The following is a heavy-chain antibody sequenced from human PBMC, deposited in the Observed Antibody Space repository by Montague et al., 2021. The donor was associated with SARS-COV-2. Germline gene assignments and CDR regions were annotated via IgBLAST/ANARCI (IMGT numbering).Heavy chain of an antibody. J-gene: IGHJ3*02. D-gene: IGHD5-12*01. CDR1: GGSISSSNYY. V-gene: IGHV4-39*02. Sequence: SETLSLTCTVSGGSISSSNYYWDWIRQPPGKRLEWIGSIYDSGSTYYNPSLKSRVTISVDTSKNHFSLKLSSVTAADTAVYHCARRGRKLLPVATTIGGFDIWGQGTMVTVSS. CDR3: ARRGRKLLPVATTIGGFDI. CDR2: IYDSGST.